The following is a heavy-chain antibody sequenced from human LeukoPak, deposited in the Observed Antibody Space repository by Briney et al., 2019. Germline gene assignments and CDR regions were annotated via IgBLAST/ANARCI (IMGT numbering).Heavy chain of an antibody. CDR1: GYTFTSYD. CDR3: ARGIDNSGYSYGYSNWFDP. Sequence: GASVKVSCKASGYTFTSYDINWVRQATGQGLEWMGWMNPNSGNTGYAQKFQGRVTITRNTSISTAYMELSSLRSEDTAVYYCARGIDNSGYSYGYSNWFDPWGQGTLVTVSS. D-gene: IGHD5-18*01. V-gene: IGHV1-8*01. J-gene: IGHJ5*02. CDR2: MNPNSGNT.